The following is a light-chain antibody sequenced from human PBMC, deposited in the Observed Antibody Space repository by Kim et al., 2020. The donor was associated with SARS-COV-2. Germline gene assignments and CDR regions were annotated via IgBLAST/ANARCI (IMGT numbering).Light chain of an antibody. CDR3: LQDYIYPWT. V-gene: IGKV1-6*01. J-gene: IGKJ1*01. Sequence: GDRVTLPYRESQDSGNDLGWYQQRTGTDPKLLIYAASSLHSGVPSTFSGRGAGTDFTLPISSRQPEEFATYFCLQDYIYPWTFGQGTKVDIK. CDR1: QDSGND. CDR2: AAS.